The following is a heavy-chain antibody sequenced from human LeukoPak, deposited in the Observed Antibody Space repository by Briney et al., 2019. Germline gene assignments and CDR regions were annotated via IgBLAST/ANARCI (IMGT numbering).Heavy chain of an antibody. V-gene: IGHV1-18*01. D-gene: IGHD2-15*01. CDR3: ARDEYCSGGSCYSGYFDY. Sequence: ASVKVSCKASGYTFTSYGISWVRQAPGQRLDWMGWISAYNGNTNYAQKLQGRVTMTTDTSTSTAYMELRSLRSGDTAVYYCARDEYCSGGSCYSGYFDYWGQGTLVTVSS. J-gene: IGHJ4*02. CDR2: ISAYNGNT. CDR1: GYTFTSYG.